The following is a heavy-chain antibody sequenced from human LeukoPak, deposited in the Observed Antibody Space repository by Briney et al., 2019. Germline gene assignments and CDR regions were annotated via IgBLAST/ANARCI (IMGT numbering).Heavy chain of an antibody. J-gene: IGHJ3*02. D-gene: IGHD3-3*01. CDR2: IKQDGSEK. CDR1: GFTFSSYG. V-gene: IGHV3-7*01. Sequence: PGGSLRLSCAASGFTFSSYGMHWVRQAPGKGLEWVANIKQDGSEKYYVDSVKGRFTISRDNAKNSLYLQMNSLRAEDTAVYYCARWYSPKIFDAFDIWGQGTMVTVSS. CDR3: ARWYSPKIFDAFDI.